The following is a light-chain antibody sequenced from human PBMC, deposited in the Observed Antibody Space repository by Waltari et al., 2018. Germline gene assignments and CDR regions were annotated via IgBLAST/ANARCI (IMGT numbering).Light chain of an antibody. CDR1: ELPRQY. J-gene: IGLJ3*02. CDR2: KDN. Sequence: SYELTQPPSVSVSPGQTARITCSGDELPRQYVCWYQKKAGQAPLMVMYKDNERPSGKPYRFSVSGSGTTITLTISDVQAEDEADYYCQSADRSGSQWVFGGGTKLTVL. CDR3: QSADRSGSQWV. V-gene: IGLV3-25*03.